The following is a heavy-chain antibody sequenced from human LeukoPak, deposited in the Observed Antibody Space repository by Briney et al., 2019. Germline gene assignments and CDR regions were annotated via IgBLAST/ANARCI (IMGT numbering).Heavy chain of an antibody. V-gene: IGHV1-69*04. CDR2: IIPILGIA. CDR1: GGTFSSYA. CDR3: ARFRHDSSGSIDY. J-gene: IGHJ4*02. Sequence: SVKVSCKASGGTFSSYAISWVRQAPGQGLEWMGRIIPILGIANYAQKFQGRVTITADKSTSTAYMELSSLRSEDTAVHYCARFRHDSSGSIDYWGQGTLVTVSS. D-gene: IGHD3-22*01.